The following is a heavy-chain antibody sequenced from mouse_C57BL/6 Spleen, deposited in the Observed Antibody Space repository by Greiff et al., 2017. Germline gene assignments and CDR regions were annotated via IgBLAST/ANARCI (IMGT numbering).Heavy chain of an antibody. D-gene: IGHD2-1*01. CDR2: IFPGSGST. V-gene: IGHV1-9*01. Sequence: QVQLQQSGAELMKPGASVKLSCKATGYTFTGYWIEWVKQRPGHGLEWIGEIFPGSGSTNYNEKFKGKATFTVDKSSNTAYLQLRSLTTEDAAIYYCARGGYYGNYYFDYWGQGTTLTVAS. J-gene: IGHJ2*01. CDR1: GYTFTGYW. CDR3: ARGGYYGNYYFDY.